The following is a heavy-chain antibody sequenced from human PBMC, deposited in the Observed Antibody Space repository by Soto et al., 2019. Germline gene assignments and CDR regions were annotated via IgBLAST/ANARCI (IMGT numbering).Heavy chain of an antibody. CDR1: GFTFSIYS. V-gene: IGHV3-21*01. CDR2: ISYSSDYI. CDR3: ARSPGRDGYNHFEY. D-gene: IGHD5-12*01. J-gene: IGHJ4*02. Sequence: GGSLRLSCAASGFTFSIYSMAWVRQAPGKGLEWLSSISYSSDYIYYADSVKGRFTISRDNAKYSLYLQMNSLRAEDTAVYYCARSPGRDGYNHFEYWGQGILVTVSS.